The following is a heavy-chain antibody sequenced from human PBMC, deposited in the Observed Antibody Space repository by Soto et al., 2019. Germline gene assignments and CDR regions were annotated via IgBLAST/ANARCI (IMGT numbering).Heavy chain of an antibody. CDR1: GYTFTSDY. J-gene: IGHJ4*02. Sequence: QVQLVQSGAEVKNPGASVKVSCKASGYTFTSDYMHWVRQAPGQGLEWMGIINPSGGNTRYAQKFQGRVTMTRYTSTSTVYMELSSLRSEDTAVYYCARDFDTSGAFDYWGQGSLVIVSS. CDR3: ARDFDTSGAFDY. V-gene: IGHV1-46*01. D-gene: IGHD6-19*01. CDR2: INPSGGNT.